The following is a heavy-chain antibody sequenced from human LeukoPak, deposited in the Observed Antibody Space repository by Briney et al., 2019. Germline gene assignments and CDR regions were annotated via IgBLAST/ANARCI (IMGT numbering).Heavy chain of an antibody. V-gene: IGHV3-9*01. D-gene: IGHD6-19*01. CDR2: ISWNSGSI. CDR1: GFTFDDYA. Sequence: PGGSLRLSCAASGFTFDDYAMHWVRQAPGKGLEWVSGISWNSGSIGYADSVKGRFTISRDNAKNSLYLQMNSLRAEDTALYYCAKASPPAVAGYFDYWGQGTLVTVSS. CDR3: AKASPPAVAGYFDY. J-gene: IGHJ4*02.